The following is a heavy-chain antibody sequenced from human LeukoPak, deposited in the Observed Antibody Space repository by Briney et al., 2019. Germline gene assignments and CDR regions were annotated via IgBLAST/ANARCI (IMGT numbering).Heavy chain of an antibody. J-gene: IGHJ4*02. CDR2: IYYSGST. Sequence: SETLSLTCTVSGGSISSYYWSWIRQPPGKGLEWIGYIYYSGSTNYNPSLKSRVTISVDTSKNQFSLKLSSVTAADTAVYYCARQIDILTGYSFFDYWGQGTLVTVSS. D-gene: IGHD3-9*01. V-gene: IGHV4-59*08. CDR1: GGSISSYY. CDR3: ARQIDILTGYSFFDY.